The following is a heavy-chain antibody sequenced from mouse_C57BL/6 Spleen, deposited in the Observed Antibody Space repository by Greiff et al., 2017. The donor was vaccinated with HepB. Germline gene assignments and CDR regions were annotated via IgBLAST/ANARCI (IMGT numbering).Heavy chain of an antibody. CDR2: INPSSGYT. Sequence: VQRVESGAELARPGASVKMSCKASGYTFTSYTMHWVKQRPGQGLEWIGYINPSSGYTKYNQKFKDKATLTADKSSSTAYMQLSSLTSEDSAVYYCARGDYGSSYDFDYWGQGTTLTVSS. J-gene: IGHJ2*01. CDR1: GYTFTSYT. V-gene: IGHV1-4*01. D-gene: IGHD1-1*01. CDR3: ARGDYGSSYDFDY.